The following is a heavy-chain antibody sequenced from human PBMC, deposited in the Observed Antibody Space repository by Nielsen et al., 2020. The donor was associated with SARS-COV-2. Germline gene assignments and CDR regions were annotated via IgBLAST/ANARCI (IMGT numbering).Heavy chain of an antibody. J-gene: IGHJ6*02. V-gene: IGHV3-43*02. CDR3: AKDGQIGLGSHHEIYYYYYGMDV. D-gene: IGHD3-10*01. CDR1: GFTFDDYA. CDR2: ISGDGGST. Sequence: GESLKISCAASGFTFDDYAMHWVRQAPGNGLEWVSLISGDGGSTYYADSVRGRFTISRDNSKNSLYLQMNSLRTEDTALYYCAKDGQIGLGSHHEIYYYYYGMDVWGQGTTVTVSS.